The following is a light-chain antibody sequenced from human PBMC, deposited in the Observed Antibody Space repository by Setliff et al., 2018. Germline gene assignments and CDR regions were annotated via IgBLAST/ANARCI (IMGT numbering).Light chain of an antibody. Sequence: QSALSQPPSASGSPGQSVTISCTGTSSDVGGYNYVSWYQQHPGKAPKLMIYEVSKRPSGVPDRFSGSKSGNTASLTVSGLQAEDEADYYCSSYAGNNVRVRFGGGTQLTVL. J-gene: IGLJ2*01. CDR2: EVS. V-gene: IGLV2-8*01. CDR1: SSDVGGYNY. CDR3: SSYAGNNVRVR.